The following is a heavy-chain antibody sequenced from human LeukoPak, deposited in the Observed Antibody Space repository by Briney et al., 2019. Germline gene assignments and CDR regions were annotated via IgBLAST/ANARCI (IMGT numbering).Heavy chain of an antibody. D-gene: IGHD4-11*01. CDR2: IYYSGTT. CDR3: ARDDYSNFGFDY. J-gene: IGHJ4*02. V-gene: IGHV4-59*12. Sequence: SETLSLTCTVSGGSISSYYWSWIRQPPGKGLEWIGYIYYSGTTNYNPSLKSRVTMSVDTSKNQFSLKLSSVTAADTAVYYCARDDYSNFGFDYWGQGTLVTVSS. CDR1: GGSISSYY.